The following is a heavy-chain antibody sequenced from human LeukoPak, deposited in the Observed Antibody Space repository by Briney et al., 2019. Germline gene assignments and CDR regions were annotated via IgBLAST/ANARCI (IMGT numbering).Heavy chain of an antibody. D-gene: IGHD5-12*01. V-gene: IGHV3-30*03. CDR1: GFTFSSYG. Sequence: GGSLRLSCAASGFTFSSYGMHWVRQAPGKGLEWVAVISYDGSNKYYADSVKGRFTISRDNSKNTLYLQMNSLRAEDTAVYYCARDAHSGYLGGYFDYWGQGTLVTVSS. CDR2: ISYDGSNK. CDR3: ARDAHSGYLGGYFDY. J-gene: IGHJ4*02.